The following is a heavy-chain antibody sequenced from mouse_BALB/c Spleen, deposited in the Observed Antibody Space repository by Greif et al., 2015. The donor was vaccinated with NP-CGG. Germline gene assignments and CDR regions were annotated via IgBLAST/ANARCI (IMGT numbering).Heavy chain of an antibody. CDR2: INPSTGYT. V-gene: IGHV1-7*01. CDR1: GYTFTSYW. CDR3: ATWTYFDV. Sequence: QVQLRQSGAELAKPGASVKMSCKASGYTFTSYWMHWVKQRPGQGLEWIGYINPSTGYTEYNQKFKDEATLTADKSSSTAYMQLSILTSEDSAVYYCATWTYFDVWGAGTTVTVSS. J-gene: IGHJ1*01.